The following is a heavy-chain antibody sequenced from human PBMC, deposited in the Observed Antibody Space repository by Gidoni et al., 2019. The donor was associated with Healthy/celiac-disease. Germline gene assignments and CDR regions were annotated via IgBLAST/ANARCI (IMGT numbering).Heavy chain of an antibody. CDR1: GSLFHDYA. J-gene: IGHJ6*02. V-gene: IGHV3-9*01. D-gene: IGHD1-26*01. CDR3: AKDSIRWDYYYGMDV. Sequence: EVKLVEAVGGFVQPGGSLGLSCAASGSLFHDYAMPWGRQAPGKGLEWVSGISWNSGSIGYAYSVKGRFTISRDNAKNSLYLQMNSLSAEDTALYYCAKDSIRWDYYYGMDVWGQGTTVTVSS. CDR2: ISWNSGSI.